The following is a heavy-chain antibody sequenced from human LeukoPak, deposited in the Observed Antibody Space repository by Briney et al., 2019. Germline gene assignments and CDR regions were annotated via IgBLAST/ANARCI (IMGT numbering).Heavy chain of an antibody. J-gene: IGHJ4*02. V-gene: IGHV1-24*01. Sequence: ASVKVSCKVSGYTLTELSMHWVRQAPRKGLEWMGGFDPEDGETIYAQKFQGRVTMTEDTSTDTAYMELSSLRSEDTAVYYCATAPIAAAGTGWLFWGQGTLVTVSS. D-gene: IGHD6-13*01. CDR1: GYTLTELS. CDR2: FDPEDGET. CDR3: ATAPIAAAGTGWLF.